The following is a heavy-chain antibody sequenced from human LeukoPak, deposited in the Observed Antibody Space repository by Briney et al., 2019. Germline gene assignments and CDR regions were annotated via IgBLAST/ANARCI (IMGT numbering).Heavy chain of an antibody. V-gene: IGHV3-48*04. CDR2: ISSSISTI. Sequence: PGGSLRLSCAASGFTFSSYWMHWVRQAPGKGLWWVSYISSSISTIYYADSVKGRFTISRENAQNSLYLQMNSLRAEDTGVSSCARCVFNTQLIQNWFAPWGQGTLVTV. J-gene: IGHJ5*02. CDR3: ARCVFNTQLIQNWFAP. D-gene: IGHD2-2*01. CDR1: GFTFSSYW.